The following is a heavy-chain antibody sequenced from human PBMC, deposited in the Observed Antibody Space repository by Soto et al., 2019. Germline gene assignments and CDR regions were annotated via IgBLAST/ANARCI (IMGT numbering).Heavy chain of an antibody. Sequence: EVQLLESGGGLVQPGGSLRLSCAASGFTFSGFAMSWVRQAPGKGLEWISTISGNTLTTYYSDSVKGRFTISRDNSRNTFYLQRNSLRAEDTALYYCAKDGWINSWFDPWGQGTLVTVSS. V-gene: IGHV3-23*01. J-gene: IGHJ5*02. CDR1: GFTFSGFA. CDR3: AKDGWINSWFDP. CDR2: ISGNTLTT. D-gene: IGHD6-19*01.